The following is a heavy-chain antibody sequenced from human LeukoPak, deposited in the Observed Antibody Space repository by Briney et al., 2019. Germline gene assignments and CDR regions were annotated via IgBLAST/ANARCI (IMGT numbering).Heavy chain of an antibody. V-gene: IGHV3-23*01. J-gene: IGHJ6*03. CDR1: GFTFSSYG. Sequence: GGSLRLSCAAPGFTFSSYGMSWVRQAPGKGLEWVSAISGSGGSTYYADSVRGRFTISRDNSMNTLYLQMNSLRAEDTAVYYCAKDSKIVGATFRSYHYMDVWGKGTAVTVSS. D-gene: IGHD1-26*01. CDR3: AKDSKIVGATFRSYHYMDV. CDR2: ISGSGGST.